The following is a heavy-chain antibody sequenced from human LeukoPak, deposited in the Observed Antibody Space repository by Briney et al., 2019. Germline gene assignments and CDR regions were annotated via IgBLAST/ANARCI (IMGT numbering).Heavy chain of an antibody. J-gene: IGHJ4*02. CDR3: AKGKRGSYDY. V-gene: IGHV3-23*01. D-gene: IGHD1-26*01. CDR2: ITDRGDDT. Sequence: PGGSLRLSCAASGFTFSSYEMNWVRQAPGKGLEWVSAITDRGDDTYYADSVKGRFTISRDNSKNTLYLQMNSLRAEETAVYYCAKGKRGSYDYWGQGTLVTVSS. CDR1: GFTFSSYE.